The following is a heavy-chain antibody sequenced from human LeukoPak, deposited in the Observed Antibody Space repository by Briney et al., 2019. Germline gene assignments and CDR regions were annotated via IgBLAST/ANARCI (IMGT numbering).Heavy chain of an antibody. V-gene: IGHV1-18*01. Sequence: ASVKVSCKASGYTFTSYGISWVRQAPGQGLEWMGWISAYNGNTNYAQKLQGRVTMTTDTSTSTAYMELSSLRSEDTAVYYCTRGGNGEYFDWLLLSRQPTPNWFDPWGQGTLVTVSS. CDR3: TRGGNGEYFDWLLLSRQPTPNWFDP. CDR2: ISAYNGNT. D-gene: IGHD3-9*01. CDR1: GYTFTSYG. J-gene: IGHJ5*02.